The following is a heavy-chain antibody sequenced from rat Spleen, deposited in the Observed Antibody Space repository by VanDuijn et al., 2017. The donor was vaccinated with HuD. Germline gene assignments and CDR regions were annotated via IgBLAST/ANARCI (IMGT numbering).Heavy chain of an antibody. V-gene: IGHV5-25*01. CDR3: ARRHYGYTDYFDY. CDR2: ISSDGGRN. J-gene: IGHJ2*01. D-gene: IGHD1-9*01. CDR1: GFTFSNYG. Sequence: EVQLVESGGGLVQPGRSMKLSCAASGFTFSNYGLAWVRQAPKKGLEWVANISSDGGRNFYRDSVKGRFTISRDNAKSTLYLQMDSLRSEDTATYYCARRHYGYTDYFDYWGQGVMVTVSS.